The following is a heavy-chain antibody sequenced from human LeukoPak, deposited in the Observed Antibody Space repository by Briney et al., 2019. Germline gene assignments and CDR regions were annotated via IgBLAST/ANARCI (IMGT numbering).Heavy chain of an antibody. V-gene: IGHV3-30*18. CDR2: ISYDGSNK. J-gene: IGHJ4*02. Sequence: PGGSLRLSCAASGFTFSSHGMHWVRQAPGKGLEWVAVISYDGSNKYYADSVKGRFTISRDNSKNTLYLQMNSLRAEDTAVYYCAKENDYGGSQLIWGQGTLVTVSS. D-gene: IGHD4-23*01. CDR1: GFTFSSHG. CDR3: AKENDYGGSQLI.